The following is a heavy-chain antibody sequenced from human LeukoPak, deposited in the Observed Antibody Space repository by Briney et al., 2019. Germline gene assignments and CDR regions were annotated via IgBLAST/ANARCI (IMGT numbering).Heavy chain of an antibody. D-gene: IGHD6-13*01. CDR3: ASTYSGSPDY. CDR2: IRSDGSNK. V-gene: IGHV3-30*02. CDR1: GFTFSVYG. J-gene: IGHJ4*02. Sequence: GGSLRLSCAASGFTFSVYGIHWVRQAPGKGLEWVAFIRSDGSNKYYADSVKGRFTISRDNAKNSLYLQMNSLTAEDTAVYYCASTYSGSPDYWGQGTLVTVSS.